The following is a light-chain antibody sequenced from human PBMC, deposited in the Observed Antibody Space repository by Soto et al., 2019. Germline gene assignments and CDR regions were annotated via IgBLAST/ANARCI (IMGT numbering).Light chain of an antibody. CDR2: DVS. CDR3: CSYGGSFYV. J-gene: IGLJ1*01. Sequence: QSALTQPRSVSGSPGQSVTISCTGTTSDVGGYNYVSWYQQYPGKAPKLMIYDVSERPSGVPDRFSGSKSGNTASLTISGLQAEDEADYYCCSYGGSFYVFGTGNKVTVL. V-gene: IGLV2-11*01. CDR1: TSDVGGYNY.